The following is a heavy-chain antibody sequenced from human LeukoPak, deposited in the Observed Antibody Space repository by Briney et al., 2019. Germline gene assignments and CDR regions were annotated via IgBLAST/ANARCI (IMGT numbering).Heavy chain of an antibody. D-gene: IGHD1-1*01. V-gene: IGHV3-48*01. CDR2: ISSSSSTI. J-gene: IGHJ6*03. CDR3: ARIGTFYYYYMDV. Sequence: GGSLRLSCAASGFTFSSYAMSWVRQTPGKGLEWVSYISSSSSTIYYADSVKGRFTISRDNAKNSLYLQMNSLRAEDTAVYYCARIGTFYYYYMDVWGKGTTVTVSS. CDR1: GFTFSSYA.